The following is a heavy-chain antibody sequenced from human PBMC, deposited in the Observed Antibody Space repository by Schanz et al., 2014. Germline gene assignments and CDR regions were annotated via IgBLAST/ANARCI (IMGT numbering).Heavy chain of an antibody. CDR3: ANPRRQVSDYSWTDTEASTSAYAEDV. V-gene: IGHV3-21*04. CDR1: GFTFSDYS. CDR2: MSNSGTYI. J-gene: IGHJ6*01. Sequence: GFTFSDYSMNWVRQAPGKGLEWLACMSNSGTYILYADSMRGRFTISRDNAKKFIYLFKNSLRAEDKDYYHRANPRRQVSDYSWTDTEASTSAYAEDV. D-gene: IGHD3-16*01.